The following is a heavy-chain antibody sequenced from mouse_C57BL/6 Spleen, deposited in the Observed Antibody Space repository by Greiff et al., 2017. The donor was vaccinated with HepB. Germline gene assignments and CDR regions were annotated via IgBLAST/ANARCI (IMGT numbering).Heavy chain of an antibody. CDR2: IYPGDGDT. V-gene: IGHV1-82*01. D-gene: IGHD1-1*01. CDR1: GYAFSSSW. CDR3: ARERDYYGSSYNYAMDY. Sequence: QVQLQQSVPELVKPGASVKISCKASGYAFSSSWMNWVKQRPGKGLEWIGRIYPGDGDTNYNGKFKGKATLTADKSSSTAYMQLSSLTSEDSAVYFCARERDYYGSSYNYAMDYWGQGTSVTVPS. J-gene: IGHJ4*01.